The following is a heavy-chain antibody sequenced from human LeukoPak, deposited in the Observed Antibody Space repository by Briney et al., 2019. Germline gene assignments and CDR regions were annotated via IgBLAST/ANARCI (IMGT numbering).Heavy chain of an antibody. Sequence: GGSLRLSCAASGFTFSSYAMSGVRQAPGKGLEWVSAISTSGGSTCYGDSVKGRFTISRDNSKNTLYLQMNSLRAEDTAVYYCWPVNPIDYWGQGTLVTVSS. CDR1: GFTFSSYA. J-gene: IGHJ4*02. CDR3: WPVNPIDY. V-gene: IGHV3-23*01. CDR2: ISTSGGST. D-gene: IGHD1-14*01.